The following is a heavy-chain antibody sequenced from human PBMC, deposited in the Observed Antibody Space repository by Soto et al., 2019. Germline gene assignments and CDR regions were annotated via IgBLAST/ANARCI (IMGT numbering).Heavy chain of an antibody. CDR1: GFTFSEYA. CDR3: ARTQKDYYYFDH. V-gene: IGHV3-23*01. D-gene: IGHD2-21*01. Sequence: PGGSLRLSCAASGFTFSEYAMTWVRQAPGKGLEWVSVIGGAGSIINYADSVRGRFTVSRDNCKNTLYLKMNSLRVEDTAFYYCARTQKDYYYFDHWAQGTLVTVSS. J-gene: IGHJ4*02. CDR2: IGGAGSII.